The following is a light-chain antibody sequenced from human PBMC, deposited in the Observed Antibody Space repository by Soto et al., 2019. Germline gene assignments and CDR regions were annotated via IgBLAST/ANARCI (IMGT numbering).Light chain of an antibody. CDR3: QHYGYLLWT. V-gene: IGKV3-15*01. Sequence: MSLSAATLNVGPGETATRSCRASQRLSSHLAWYQQKPGQAPRLLIYDASTRATGIPARFSGSGSGTDFTLTITRLEPEDVAVYYCQHYGYLLWTFGQGTKVDIK. CDR2: DAS. J-gene: IGKJ1*01. CDR1: QRLSSH.